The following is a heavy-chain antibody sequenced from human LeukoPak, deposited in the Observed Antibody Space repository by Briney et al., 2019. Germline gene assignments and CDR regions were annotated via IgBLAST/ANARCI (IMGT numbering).Heavy chain of an antibody. CDR1: GYTFTGYY. CDR3: AREAAAVADYYYYYMGV. CDR2: INPNSGGT. D-gene: IGHD6-13*01. J-gene: IGHJ6*03. Sequence: ASVKVSCKASGYTFTGYYMHWVRQAPGQGLEWMGWINPNSGGTNYAQKFQGRVTMTRDTSISTAYMELSRLRSDDTAVYYCAREAAAVADYYYYYMGVWGKGTTVTVSS. V-gene: IGHV1-2*02.